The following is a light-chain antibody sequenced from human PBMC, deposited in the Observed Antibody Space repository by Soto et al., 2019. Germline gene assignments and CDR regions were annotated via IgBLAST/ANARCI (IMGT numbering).Light chain of an antibody. V-gene: IGKV3-15*01. Sequence: EIVMTQSPATLSVSPGERATLSCRASQSVSSNLVWYQQKPGQAPRLLIYGASTRATGIPARFSGSGFGTEFTLTISSLQSEDFAVYYRQQYNNWPQTFGQGTKV. CDR1: QSVSSN. CDR3: QQYNNWPQT. J-gene: IGKJ1*01. CDR2: GAS.